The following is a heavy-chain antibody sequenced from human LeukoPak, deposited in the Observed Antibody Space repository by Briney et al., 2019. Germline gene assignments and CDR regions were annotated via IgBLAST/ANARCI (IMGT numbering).Heavy chain of an antibody. J-gene: IGHJ3*01. CDR3: AALLLSKERYYDFWTSAFDF. CDR1: EYRLTELS. V-gene: IGHV1-24*01. CDR2: FDPEDVDT. Sequence: ASVKVSCKASEYRLTELSMHWVRLAPGKGLEWMGGFDPEDVDTIYAQKFEGRVTMTEDTSTDTAYLELSSLRSEDTAVYYCAALLLSKERYYDFWTSAFDFWGQGTMVTVSS. D-gene: IGHD3-3*01.